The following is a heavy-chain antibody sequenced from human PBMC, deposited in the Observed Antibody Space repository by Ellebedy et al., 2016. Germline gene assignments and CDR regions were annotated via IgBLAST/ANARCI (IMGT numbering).Heavy chain of an antibody. D-gene: IGHD6-6*01. Sequence: SETLSLTCTVSGGSISSSSYYWGWIRQPPGKGLEWIGYIYYSGSTNYNPSLKSRVTISVDTSKNQFSLKLSSVTAADTAVYYCARVSSIAARGYYGMDVWGQGTTVTVSS. J-gene: IGHJ6*02. V-gene: IGHV4-61*05. CDR2: IYYSGST. CDR3: ARVSSIAARGYYGMDV. CDR1: GGSISSSSYY.